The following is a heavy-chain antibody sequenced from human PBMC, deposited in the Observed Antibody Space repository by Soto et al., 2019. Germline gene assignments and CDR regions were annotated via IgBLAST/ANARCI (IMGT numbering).Heavy chain of an antibody. D-gene: IGHD2-2*01. V-gene: IGHV4-59*01. CDR3: ARAVLPATAPFNY. CDR2: IYYSGST. J-gene: IGHJ4*02. CDR1: GGSISSYY. Sequence: SETLSLTCIVSGGSISSYYWSWIRQPPGKGLEWIGYIYYSGSTNYNPSLKSRVTISVDTSKNQFSLKLSSVTAADTAVYYCARAVLPATAPFNYWGQGTLVTVSS.